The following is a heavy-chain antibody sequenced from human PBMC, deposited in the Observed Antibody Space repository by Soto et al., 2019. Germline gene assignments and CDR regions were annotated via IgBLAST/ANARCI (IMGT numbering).Heavy chain of an antibody. D-gene: IGHD3-9*01. CDR2: INTKTGGT. Sequence: GASVKVSCKASGYIFTGYYIQWVRQAPGQGLEWMGWINTKTGGTKYAQKFQGRVTMTRDTSINTASMEVSRLRSDDTAVYYCATDKVAFDMWGQGTMVTVSS. V-gene: IGHV1-2*02. J-gene: IGHJ3*02. CDR1: GYIFTGYY. CDR3: ATDKVAFDM.